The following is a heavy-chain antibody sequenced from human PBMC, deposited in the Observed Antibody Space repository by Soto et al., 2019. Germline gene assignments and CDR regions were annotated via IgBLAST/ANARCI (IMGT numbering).Heavy chain of an antibody. V-gene: IGHV3-53*01. Sequence: GGSLRLSCAASGFTVSSKYMSWVRQAPGKGLEWVSLIQSGGPTYYADSVKGRFTISRDNAENSLYLQMNSLRAEDTAVYYCARDGNYCSSTSCYRGIDYWGQGSLVPVSS. CDR2: IQSGGPT. CDR1: GFTVSSKY. D-gene: IGHD2-2*01. J-gene: IGHJ4*02. CDR3: ARDGNYCSSTSCYRGIDY.